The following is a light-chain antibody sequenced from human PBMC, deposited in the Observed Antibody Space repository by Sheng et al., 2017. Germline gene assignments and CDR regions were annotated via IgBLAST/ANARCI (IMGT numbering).Light chain of an antibody. CDR1: QNIANW. CDR2: KTS. Sequence: DIQMTQSPSTLSASIGDRVTITCRASQNIANWLAWYQQKPGKAPNLIIYKTSTLQSGVPSRFSGSGSGTEFTLTISSLQPDDFATYYCQQAHSFPLTFGGGTKVEIK. J-gene: IGKJ4*01. CDR3: QQAHSFPLT. V-gene: IGKV1-5*03.